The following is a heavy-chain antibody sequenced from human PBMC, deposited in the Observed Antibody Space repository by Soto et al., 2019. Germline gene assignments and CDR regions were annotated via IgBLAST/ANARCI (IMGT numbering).Heavy chain of an antibody. CDR3: ARTQRGRDYYYYGMDV. CDR2: IIPIFGTT. D-gene: IGHD2-15*01. J-gene: IGHJ6*02. CDR1: GGTFSSYA. V-gene: IGHV1-69*06. Sequence: VASVKVSCKASGGTFSSYAISWVRQAPGQGLEWMGGIIPIFGTTNYAQKFQGRVTITADKSTSTAYMELSSLRSEDTAVYYCARTQRGRDYYYYGMDVWGQGTTVTVSS.